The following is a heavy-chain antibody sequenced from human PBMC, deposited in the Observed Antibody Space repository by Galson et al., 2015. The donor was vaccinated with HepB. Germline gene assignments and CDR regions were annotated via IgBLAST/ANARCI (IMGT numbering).Heavy chain of an antibody. D-gene: IGHD1-26*01. V-gene: IGHV3-48*01. CDR1: GFTFSSYS. J-gene: IGHJ4*02. CDR2: ISSSSSTI. Sequence: SLRLSCAASGFTFSSYSMNWVRQAPGKGLEWVSYISSSSSTIYYADSVKGRFTISRDNAKNSLYLQMNSLRAEDTAVYYCARDTHKGELLGGGFDYWGQGTLVTVSS. CDR3: ARDTHKGELLGGGFDY.